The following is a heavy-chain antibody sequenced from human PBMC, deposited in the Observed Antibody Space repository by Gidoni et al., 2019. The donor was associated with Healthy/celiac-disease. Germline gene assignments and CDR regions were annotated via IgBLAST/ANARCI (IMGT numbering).Heavy chain of an antibody. Sequence: EVQLLESGGGLVQPGGSLRISCAASGFTFSSYARSWVRQAPGKGLEWVSAISGSGGSTYYADSVKGRFTISRDNSKNTLYLQMNSLRAEDTAVYYCAKDSRDSSGYYPDYWGQGTLVTVSS. D-gene: IGHD3-22*01. CDR3: AKDSRDSSGYYPDY. V-gene: IGHV3-23*01. CDR2: ISGSGGST. J-gene: IGHJ4*02. CDR1: GFTFSSYA.